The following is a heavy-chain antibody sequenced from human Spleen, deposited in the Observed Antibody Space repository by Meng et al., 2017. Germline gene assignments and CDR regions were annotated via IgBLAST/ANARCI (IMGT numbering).Heavy chain of an antibody. CDR2: INHSGST. CDR1: GGSFSGYY. V-gene: IGHV4-34*01. Sequence: GSLRLSCAVYGGSFSGYYWSWIRQPPGKGLEWIGEINHSGSTNYNPSLKSRVTISVDTSKNQFSLKLSSVTAADTAVYYCARGEKQQLVLKDWYFDLWGRGTLVTVSS. J-gene: IGHJ2*01. D-gene: IGHD6-13*01. CDR3: ARGEKQQLVLKDWYFDL.